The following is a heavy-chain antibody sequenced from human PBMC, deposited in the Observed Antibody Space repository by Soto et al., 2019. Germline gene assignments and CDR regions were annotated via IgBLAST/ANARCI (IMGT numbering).Heavy chain of an antibody. CDR2: ISSSGSYR. CDR1: GFTFSSYS. J-gene: IGHJ6*02. Sequence: GGSLRLSCAASGFTFSSYSMNWVRQAPGRGLEWVSSISSSGSYRYYADSVKGRLTISRDNDKNSLYLQMNSLRAEDTAVYYCATDLGWTVVVPAALYYYYGMDVWGQGTTVTVSS. CDR3: ATDLGWTVVVPAALYYYYGMDV. D-gene: IGHD2-2*01. V-gene: IGHV3-21*06.